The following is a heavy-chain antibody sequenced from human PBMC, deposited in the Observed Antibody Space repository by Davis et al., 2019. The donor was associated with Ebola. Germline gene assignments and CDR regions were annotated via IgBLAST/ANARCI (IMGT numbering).Heavy chain of an antibody. J-gene: IGHJ4*02. Sequence: PGGSLRLSCAASGFTFSSYWMSWVRQAPGKGLEWVANIKQDGSEKYYVDSVKGRFTISRDNAKNSLYLQMNSLRAEDTAVYYCAREALGWLVDYWGQGTLVTVST. CDR3: AREALGWLVDY. D-gene: IGHD5-12*01. CDR2: IKQDGSEK. V-gene: IGHV3-7*03. CDR1: GFTFSSYW.